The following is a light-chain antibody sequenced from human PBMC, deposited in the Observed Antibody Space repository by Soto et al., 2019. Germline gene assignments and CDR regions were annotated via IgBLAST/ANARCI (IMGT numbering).Light chain of an antibody. Sequence: QSVLTQPASVSGSPGQSITVSCTGTSSDIGAYNYVSWYQQHPGKAPKLMIYDVTYRPSGVSNRFSGSKSGNTASLTISGLQAEDEADYYCGSSRSRNTLFGFGTGTKLTVL. V-gene: IGLV2-14*03. CDR1: SSDIGAYNY. J-gene: IGLJ1*01. CDR2: DVT. CDR3: GSSRSRNTLFG.